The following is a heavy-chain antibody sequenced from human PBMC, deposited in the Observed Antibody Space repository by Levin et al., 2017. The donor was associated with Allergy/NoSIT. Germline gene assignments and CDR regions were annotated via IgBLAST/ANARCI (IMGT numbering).Heavy chain of an antibody. CDR2: IIPILGIA. CDR1: GGTFSSYT. J-gene: IGHJ4*02. D-gene: IGHD1-26*01. CDR3: ARDEGEIVGTYYFDY. V-gene: IGHV1-69*04. Sequence: SVKVSCKASGGTFSSYTISWVRQAPGQGLEWMGRIIPILGIANYAQKFQGRVTITADKSTSTAYMELSSLRSEDTAVYYCARDEGEIVGTYYFDYWGQGTLVTVSS.